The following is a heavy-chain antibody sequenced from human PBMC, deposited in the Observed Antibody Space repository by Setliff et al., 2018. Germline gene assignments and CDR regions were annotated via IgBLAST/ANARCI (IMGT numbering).Heavy chain of an antibody. J-gene: IGHJ4*02. CDR2: VYWDDDK. V-gene: IGHV2-5*02. CDR3: AREAGTI. Sequence: SGPTLVNPTQTLTLTCTFSGFSLSSTGVGVGWIRQPPGKALEWLALVYWDDDKRYSPSLKSRLTITKDTSKNQFSLKLSSVTAADTAAYYCAREAGTIWGQGTLVTVSS. CDR1: GFSLSSTGVG. D-gene: IGHD1-1*01.